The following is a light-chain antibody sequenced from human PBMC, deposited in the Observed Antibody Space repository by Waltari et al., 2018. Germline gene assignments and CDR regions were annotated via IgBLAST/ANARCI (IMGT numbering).Light chain of an antibody. V-gene: IGLV2-14*03. CDR1: SSDVGGYNY. CDR3: SSYTSSSPVV. CDR2: DVS. Sequence: QSALTQPASVSGSPGQSINISCTGTSSDVGGYNYVYWYQQHPGKAPKLMIYDVSNRPSGVSNRFSGSKSGNMASLTISGLQAEDEADYYCSSYTSSSPVVFGGGTKLTVL. J-gene: IGLJ2*01.